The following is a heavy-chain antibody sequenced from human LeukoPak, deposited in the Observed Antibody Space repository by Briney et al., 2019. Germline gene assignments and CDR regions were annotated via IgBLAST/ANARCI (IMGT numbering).Heavy chain of an antibody. CDR3: ARDRRLLPLDY. CDR2: IYYSGST. V-gene: IGHV4-59*01. D-gene: IGHD3-22*01. J-gene: IGHJ4*02. Sequence: SEALSLTCTVSGGSISSYYWSWIRQPPGKGLEWIGYIYYSGSTNYNPSLKSRVTISVDTSKNQFSLKLSSVTAADTAVYYCARDRRLLPLDYWGQGTLVTVSS. CDR1: GGSISSYY.